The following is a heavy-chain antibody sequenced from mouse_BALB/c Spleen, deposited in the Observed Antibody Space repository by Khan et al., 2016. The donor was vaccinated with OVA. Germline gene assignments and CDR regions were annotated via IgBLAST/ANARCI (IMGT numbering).Heavy chain of an antibody. CDR2: IWGDGST. J-gene: IGHJ4*01. CDR3: AKFTPDYYSMDY. D-gene: IGHD1-1*01. CDR1: GFSLTTNG. V-gene: IGHV2-3*01. Sequence: QVQLKQSGPGLVAPSQSLSITCSISGFSLTTNGVNWVRQPPGKGLEWLGVIWGDGSTNYHSTLKSRLIISKDNSKRQVFLTLNSLQTDDTATYYCAKFTPDYYSMDYWGQGTSVTVSS.